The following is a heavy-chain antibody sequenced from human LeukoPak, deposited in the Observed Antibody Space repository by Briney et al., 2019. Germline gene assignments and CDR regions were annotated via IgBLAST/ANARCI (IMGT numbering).Heavy chain of an antibody. CDR3: ATLVYYFDY. Sequence: GGSLRLSCAASGFTFSSYAVTWVRQAPGKGLEWVSAITGSGGSTYYADSVKGRFTISRDNSKNTLYLQMNSLRAEDTAVYYCATLVYYFDYWGQGTLVTVSS. J-gene: IGHJ4*02. CDR2: ITGSGGST. CDR1: GFTFSSYA. V-gene: IGHV3-23*01. D-gene: IGHD5/OR15-5a*01.